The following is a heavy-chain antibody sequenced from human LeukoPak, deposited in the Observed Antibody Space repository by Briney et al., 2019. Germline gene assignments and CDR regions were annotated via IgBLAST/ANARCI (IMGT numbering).Heavy chain of an antibody. Sequence: PSETLSLTCTVSGGSISSYYWSWIRQSPEKGLEWIGYIHYSGSTNYNPSLKSRVTISVDRPKNQFSLKLSPVTAADTAVYYCARVGRSNFYYYGMDVWGQGTTVTVSS. CDR3: ARVGRSNFYYYGMDV. CDR2: IHYSGST. CDR1: GGSISSYY. J-gene: IGHJ6*02. D-gene: IGHD1-26*01. V-gene: IGHV4-59*01.